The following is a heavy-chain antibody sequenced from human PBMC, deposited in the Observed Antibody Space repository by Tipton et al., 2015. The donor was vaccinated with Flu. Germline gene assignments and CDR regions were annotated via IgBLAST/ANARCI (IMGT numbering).Heavy chain of an antibody. CDR1: GGSISSSRYY. CDR3: AKSGSYLEYLQH. V-gene: IGHV4-61*02. D-gene: IGHD1-26*01. Sequence: TLSLTCTVSGGSISSSRYYWGWIRQPAGKGLEWIGRIYTSGGTNYNPSLKSRVTMSVDTSKNQFSLKLTSVSAADTAVYYCAKSGSYLEYLQHWGQGTLVTVSS. J-gene: IGHJ1*01. CDR2: IYTSGGT.